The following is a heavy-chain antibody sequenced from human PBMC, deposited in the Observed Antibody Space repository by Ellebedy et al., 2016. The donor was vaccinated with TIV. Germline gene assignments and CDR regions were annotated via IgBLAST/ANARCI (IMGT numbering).Heavy chain of an antibody. CDR2: FYSRGDT. CDR1: GFTVGNNY. Sequence: GESLKISCAASGFTVGNNYMSWVRQAPGKGLEWVSLFYSRGDTAYADSVKGRFTISRDSSKNTLYLQMNSLRADDTAVYYCAPRAIRAPNWGQGTLVTVSS. CDR3: APRAIRAPN. J-gene: IGHJ4*02. V-gene: IGHV3-53*01. D-gene: IGHD1-26*01.